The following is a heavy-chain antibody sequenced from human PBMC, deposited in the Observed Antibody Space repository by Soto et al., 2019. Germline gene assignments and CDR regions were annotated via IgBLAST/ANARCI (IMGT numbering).Heavy chain of an antibody. J-gene: IGHJ1*01. CDR2: ISAYNANT. D-gene: IGHD3-22*01. V-gene: IGHV1-18*01. Sequence: VQSGAEVKKPGASVKVSCKASGYTFSIHGISWVRQAPGQGLEWMGWISAYNANTKYAQNFQGRVHMTTDTSTSTAYMAPRSLRSDDTAVYYCAMYDSSGNYQPLTEEFEYWGQGTLVTVSS. CDR1: GYTFSIHG. CDR3: AMYDSSGNYQPLTEEFEY.